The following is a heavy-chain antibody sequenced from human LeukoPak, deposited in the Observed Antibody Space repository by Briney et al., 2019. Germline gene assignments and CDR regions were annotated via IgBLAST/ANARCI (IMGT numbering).Heavy chain of an antibody. CDR1: GGSISSSSYY. CDR2: IYYRGST. J-gene: IGHJ4*02. V-gene: IGHV4-39*01. Sequence: SETLSLTCTVSGGSISSSSYYWGWIRQPPGKGLEWIGSIYYRGSTYYNPSLKSRVTISVDTSKNQFSLKLNSVTAADTAVFYCAANSADYNTLGSSYKVWGQGTLVTVSS. CDR3: AANSADYNTLGSSYKV. D-gene: IGHD3-10*01.